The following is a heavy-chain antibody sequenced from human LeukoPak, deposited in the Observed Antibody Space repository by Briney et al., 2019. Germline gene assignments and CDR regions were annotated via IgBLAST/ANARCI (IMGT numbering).Heavy chain of an antibody. J-gene: IGHJ4*02. CDR3: AGDQEGFDY. V-gene: IGHV1-46*01. CDR2: IYPRDGST. CDR1: GYTFTNNY. Sequence: ASVKVSCKAPGYTFTNNYLHWVRQAPGQGLEWMGMIYPRDGSTSYAQNFQGRVTVTRDTSTTTVHMELRGLRSEDTAVYYCAGDQEGFDYWGQGTVVTVSS.